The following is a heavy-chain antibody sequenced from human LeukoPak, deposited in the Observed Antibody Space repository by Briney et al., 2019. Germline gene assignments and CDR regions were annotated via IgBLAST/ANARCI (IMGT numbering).Heavy chain of an antibody. V-gene: IGHV3-21*04. CDR2: ITTSSSYT. D-gene: IGHD1-1*01. CDR1: GFTFSSYG. Sequence: GGSLRLSCAASGFTFSSYGMHWVRQTPGKGLEWISSITTSSSYTLYADSVKGRFTISRDNARNSLYLQMYSLTAEDTALYYCARYCTFRTCSGTKFDSWGPGTLVTVSS. CDR3: ARYCTFRTCSGTKFDS. J-gene: IGHJ5*01.